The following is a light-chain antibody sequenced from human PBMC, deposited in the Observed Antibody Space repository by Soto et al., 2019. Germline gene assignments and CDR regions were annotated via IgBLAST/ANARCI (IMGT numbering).Light chain of an antibody. Sequence: EIVLTQSPATLSLSPGERATLSCRASQSVSNFLAWYQQKPGQAPRLLIHGASTRATGFPARFSGSGSGTDFTLTISRLEPEDFAVYYCQQYGGSPSITFGQGTRLEIK. CDR2: GAS. V-gene: IGKV3-20*01. J-gene: IGKJ5*01. CDR3: QQYGGSPSIT. CDR1: QSVSNF.